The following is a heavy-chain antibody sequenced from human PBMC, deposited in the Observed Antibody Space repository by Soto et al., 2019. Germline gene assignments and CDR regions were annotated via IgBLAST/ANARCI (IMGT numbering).Heavy chain of an antibody. J-gene: IGHJ4*02. D-gene: IGHD4-17*01. V-gene: IGHV4-59*01. CDR2: IYYSGST. CDR1: VGSISSYY. CDR3: ARQMTTLTTFDY. Sequence: TSETLSLAGAVSVGSISSYYWSWIRQPPGKGLEWIGYIYYSGSTNYNPSLKSRVTISVDTSKNQFSLKVSSVTAADTAVYYCARQMTTLTTFDYWGQGTLVTVSS.